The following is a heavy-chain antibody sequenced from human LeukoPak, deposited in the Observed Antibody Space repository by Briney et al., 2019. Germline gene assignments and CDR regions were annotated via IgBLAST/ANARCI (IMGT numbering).Heavy chain of an antibody. CDR1: GFTFSSYA. Sequence: GGSLRLSCAASGFTFSSYAMSWVRQAPGKGLEWVSAISGSGGSTYYADSVKGRSTISRDNSKNTLYLQMNSLRAEDTAVYYCAKEGSSGWYGESDYWGQGTLVTVSS. CDR3: AKEGSSGWYGESDY. CDR2: ISGSGGST. V-gene: IGHV3-23*01. D-gene: IGHD6-19*01. J-gene: IGHJ4*02.